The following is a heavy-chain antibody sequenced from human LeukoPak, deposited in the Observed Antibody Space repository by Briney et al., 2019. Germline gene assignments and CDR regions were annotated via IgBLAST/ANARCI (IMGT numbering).Heavy chain of an antibody. Sequence: ASVKVSCKASGYTFTGYYMHWVRQAPGQGLEWMGRINPNSGGTNYAQKFQGRVTMTRDTSIRTAYMELSRLRSDDTAVYYCARDPRIAARPRNWFDHWGQGTLVTVSS. D-gene: IGHD6-6*01. CDR2: INPNSGGT. V-gene: IGHV1-2*06. CDR1: GYTFTGYY. J-gene: IGHJ5*02. CDR3: ARDPRIAARPRNWFDH.